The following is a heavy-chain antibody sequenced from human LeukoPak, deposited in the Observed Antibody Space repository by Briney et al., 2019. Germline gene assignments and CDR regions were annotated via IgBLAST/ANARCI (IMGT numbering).Heavy chain of an antibody. D-gene: IGHD5-18*01. V-gene: IGHV3-23*01. CDR3: AKGHRGLRPLDY. CDR2: ISGSGGSA. CDR1: GFTLSSYA. Sequence: GGSLRLSCAASGFTLSSYAMSWVRQAPGKGLEWVSAISGSGGSAYYADSVKGRFTISRDNSKNTLYLQMNSLRAEDTAVYYCAKGHRGLRPLDYWGQGTLVTVSS. J-gene: IGHJ4*02.